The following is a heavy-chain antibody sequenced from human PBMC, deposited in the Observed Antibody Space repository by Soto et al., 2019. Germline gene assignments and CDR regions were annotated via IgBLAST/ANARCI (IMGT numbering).Heavy chain of an antibody. V-gene: IGHV4-31*03. J-gene: IGHJ5*02. D-gene: IGHD3-10*01. Sequence: QVQLQESGPGLVKPSQTLSLTCTVSGGSISSGGYYWNWIRQHPGKGLEWIGYIFYSGSTYYNPSLKSRVTISRDTSKNHFSLKLTSVTAADTAVYYCARAPRGGWFAPWGQGTLVTVSS. CDR3: ARAPRGGWFAP. CDR1: GGSISSGGYY. CDR2: IFYSGST.